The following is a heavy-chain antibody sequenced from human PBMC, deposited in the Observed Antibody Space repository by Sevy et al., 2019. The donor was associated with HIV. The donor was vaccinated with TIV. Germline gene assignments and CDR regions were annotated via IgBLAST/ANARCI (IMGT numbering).Heavy chain of an antibody. CDR2: IYYNGHI. D-gene: IGHD1-26*01. V-gene: IGHV4-59*08. J-gene: IGHJ4*02. Sequence: SETLCLTCTVSGGSITSLYWNWTRQPPGKGLEWIANIYYNGHINYNPSLKSRVTLSLDTSKNQFSLRLSSVTAADTAMYYCAGENAWGRGYSWGQGTLVTVSS. CDR1: GGSITSLY. CDR3: AGENAWGRGYS.